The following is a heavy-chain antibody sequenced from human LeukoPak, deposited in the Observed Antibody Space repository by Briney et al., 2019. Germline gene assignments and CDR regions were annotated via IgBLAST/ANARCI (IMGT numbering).Heavy chain of an antibody. Sequence: LGESLKISCKGSGYSFTSYWIAWVRQMPGKGLEWMGIIYPGDSGTTYSPSFQGQVTISADRSISTAYLQWSSLEASDTAMYYCARHNYYSSGSYYHDYWGQGTLVTVSS. CDR3: ARHNYYSSGSYYHDY. J-gene: IGHJ4*02. CDR1: GYSFTSYW. D-gene: IGHD3-10*01. CDR2: IYPGDSGT. V-gene: IGHV5-51*01.